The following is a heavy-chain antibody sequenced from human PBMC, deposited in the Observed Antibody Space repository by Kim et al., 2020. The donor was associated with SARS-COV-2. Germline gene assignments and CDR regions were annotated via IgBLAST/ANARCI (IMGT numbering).Heavy chain of an antibody. J-gene: IGHJ6*02. CDR2: ISYDGSNK. CDR1: GFTFSSYA. Sequence: GGSLRLSCAASGFTFSSYAMHWVRQATGKGLEWVAVISYDGSNKYYADSVKGRFTISRDNSKNTLYLQMNSLRAEDTAVYYCARDLWKGSSTSCYECPYYYYGMDVWGQGTTVTVSS. CDR3: ARDLWKGSSTSCYECPYYYYGMDV. V-gene: IGHV3-30-3*01. D-gene: IGHD2-2*01.